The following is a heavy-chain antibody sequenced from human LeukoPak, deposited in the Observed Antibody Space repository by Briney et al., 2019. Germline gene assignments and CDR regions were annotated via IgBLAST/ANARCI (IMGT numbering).Heavy chain of an antibody. J-gene: IGHJ6*02. CDR1: GYTFTGYY. V-gene: IGHV1-2*02. CDR3: ARDQVHGDYVVFYYYYGMDV. D-gene: IGHD4-17*01. Sequence: ASVKVSCKASGYTFTGYYMHWVRQAPGQGLEWMGWINPNSGGTNYAQKFQGRVTMTRDTSISTAYMELSRLRSDDTAVYYCARDQVHGDYVVFYYYYGMDVWGQGATVTVSS. CDR2: INPNSGGT.